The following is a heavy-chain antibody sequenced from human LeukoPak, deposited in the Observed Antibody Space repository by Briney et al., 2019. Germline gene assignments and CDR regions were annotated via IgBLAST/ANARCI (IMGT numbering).Heavy chain of an antibody. V-gene: IGHV3-33*01. Sequence: PGGSLRLSCAASGFTFSSYGMHWVRQAPGKGLEWVAVIWYDGSNKYYADSVKGRFTISRDNSKNTLHLQMNSLRAEDTAVYYCARPTDYYDSSGYPDYWGQGTLVTVSS. CDR2: IWYDGSNK. CDR1: GFTFSSYG. CDR3: ARPTDYYDSSGYPDY. J-gene: IGHJ4*02. D-gene: IGHD3-22*01.